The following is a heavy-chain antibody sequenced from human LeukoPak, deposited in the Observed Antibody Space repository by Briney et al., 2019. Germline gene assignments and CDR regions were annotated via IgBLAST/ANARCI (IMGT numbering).Heavy chain of an antibody. CDR1: GFTFDDYA. D-gene: IGHD2-21*01. J-gene: IGHJ4*02. V-gene: IGHV3-9*01. CDR2: ISWNSDTR. Sequence: GGSLRLSCAASGFTFDDYAMHWVRQAPGKGLEWVSGISWNSDTRVYADSVKGRFTISRDNAKNSLYLQMNSLRAEDTAVYYCARARYCGGDCYLAFDYWGQGTLVTVSS. CDR3: ARARYCGGDCYLAFDY.